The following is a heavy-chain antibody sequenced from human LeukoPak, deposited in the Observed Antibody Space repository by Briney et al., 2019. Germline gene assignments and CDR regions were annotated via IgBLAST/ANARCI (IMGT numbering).Heavy chain of an antibody. V-gene: IGHV4-4*07. CDR1: GDSISTYY. CDR3: ARGPRVSEDYYYGMDV. CDR2: TYTSGTT. J-gene: IGHJ6*02. Sequence: SETLSLTCTVSGDSISTYYWSWIRQPAGGGLEWIGRTYTSGTTNYNPSLKGRVTMSVDTSKSQLSLKLRSVTAADTAVYFCARGPRVSEDYYYGMDVWGQGTTVTVSS. D-gene: IGHD6-6*01.